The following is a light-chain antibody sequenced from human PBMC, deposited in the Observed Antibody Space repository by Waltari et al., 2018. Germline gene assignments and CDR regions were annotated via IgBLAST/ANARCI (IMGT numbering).Light chain of an antibody. J-gene: IGKJ1*01. CDR3: QQYHHYWT. V-gene: IGKV1-5*03. Sequence: DIQMTQSPSTLSASIGDRVTITCRASESINSWLAWFQQRPGEAPKLLISTASTLESGVPSRFSASGSGTEFTLTISSLQPDDFATYYCQQYHHYWTFGQGTKVEMK. CDR2: TAS. CDR1: ESINSW.